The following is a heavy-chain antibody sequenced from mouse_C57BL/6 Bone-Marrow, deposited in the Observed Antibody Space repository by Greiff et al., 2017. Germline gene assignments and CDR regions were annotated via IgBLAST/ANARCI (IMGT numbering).Heavy chain of an antibody. J-gene: IGHJ1*03. Sequence: VQLQQSGAELVRPGASVKLSCTASGYTFTDYYINWVKQRPGQGLEWIARIYPGSGNTYYNEKFKGKATLTAEKSSSTAYMQLSSLTSEDSAVYFGARGDYGSSYWYFDVWGTGTTVTVSS. CDR3: ARGDYGSSYWYFDV. V-gene: IGHV1-76*01. D-gene: IGHD1-1*01. CDR2: IYPGSGNT. CDR1: GYTFTDYY.